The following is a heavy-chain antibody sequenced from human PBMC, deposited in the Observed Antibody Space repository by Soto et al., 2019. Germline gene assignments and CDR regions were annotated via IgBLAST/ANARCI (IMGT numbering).Heavy chain of an antibody. CDR1: GFTFSNAW. CDR2: IKSKTDGGTT. D-gene: IGHD6-13*01. J-gene: IGHJ6*02. Sequence: GGSLRLSCAASGFTFSNAWMNWVRQAPGKGLEWLGRIKSKTDGGTTDYAAPVKGRFTISRDDSKNTLYLQMNSLKTEDTAVYYCTTGGTAAGIDYYYGMDVWGQGTTVTVSS. V-gene: IGHV3-15*07. CDR3: TTGGTAAGIDYYYGMDV.